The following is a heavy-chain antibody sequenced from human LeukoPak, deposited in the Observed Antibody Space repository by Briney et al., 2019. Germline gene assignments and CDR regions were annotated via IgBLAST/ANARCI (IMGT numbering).Heavy chain of an antibody. CDR1: GFIFSSYS. D-gene: IGHD2-21*02. J-gene: IGHJ4*02. CDR2: ISTSSSYI. CDR3: ARDGYCGGDCYSDY. V-gene: IGHV3-21*04. Sequence: GGSLRLSCAASGFIFSSYSMSRVRQAPGKGLEWVSSISTSSSYIYYADSVKGRFTISRDNAKNSLYLQMNSLRAEDTAVYYCARDGYCGGDCYSDYWGQGTLVTVSS.